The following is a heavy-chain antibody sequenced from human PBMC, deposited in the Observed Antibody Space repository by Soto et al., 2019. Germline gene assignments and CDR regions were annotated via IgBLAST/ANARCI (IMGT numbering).Heavy chain of an antibody. J-gene: IGHJ4*02. V-gene: IGHV3-23*01. D-gene: IGHD6-13*01. CDR3: GIENGYTSSLFVFDY. CDR2: ISCSGGST. Sequence: GGYLRLYCAASGFTFSRYALSRDRQAPGEGTEWVSAISCSGGSTYYADSVKGRHTISRDNPKPTLHLQVNCHRAEDSAVYHCGIENGYTSSLFVFDYWGKGTLLTVSS. CDR1: GFTFSRYA.